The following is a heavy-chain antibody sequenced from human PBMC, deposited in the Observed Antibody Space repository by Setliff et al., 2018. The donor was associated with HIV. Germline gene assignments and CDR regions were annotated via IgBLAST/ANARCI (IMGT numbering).Heavy chain of an antibody. V-gene: IGHV3-74*01. CDR2: IDGDGSGT. J-gene: IGHJ6*02. CDR3: ARDNLYYNTWNASPVYGLDV. Sequence: GGSLRLSCAASGFTFRNYWMHWVRQAPGKGLVWVSRIDGDGSGTSYADSVQGRFTISRDNAKNSLYLQMDGLRAEDTAVYFCARDNLYYNTWNASPVYGLDVWGQGTTVTVSS. D-gene: IGHD3-3*01. CDR1: GFTFRNYW.